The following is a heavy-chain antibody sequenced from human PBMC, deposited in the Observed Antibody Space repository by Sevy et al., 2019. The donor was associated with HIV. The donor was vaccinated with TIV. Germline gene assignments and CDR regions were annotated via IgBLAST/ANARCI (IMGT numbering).Heavy chain of an antibody. D-gene: IGHD2-15*01. J-gene: IGHJ6*02. CDR2: ISSSSSTI. V-gene: IGHV3-48*02. CDR3: ARDRVCSGGSCYSDFYYYGMDV. Sequence: GGSLRLSCAASGFTFSSYSMNWVRQAPGKGLVWVSYISSSSSTIYYAGSVKGRFTISRDNAKNSLYLQMNSLRDEDTAVYYCARDRVCSGGSCYSDFYYYGMDVWGQGTTVTVSS. CDR1: GFTFSSYS.